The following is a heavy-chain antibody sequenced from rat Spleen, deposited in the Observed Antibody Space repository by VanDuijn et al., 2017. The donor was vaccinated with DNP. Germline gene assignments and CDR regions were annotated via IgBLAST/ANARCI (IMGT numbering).Heavy chain of an antibody. CDR3: ARHMDTGPYYAMDV. V-gene: IGHV5S11*01. D-gene: IGHD4-1*01. CDR1: GSTYSDNY. J-gene: IGHJ4*01. CDR2: ISTGGAST. Sequence: EVKFVESGGGVLQPGRLMTLSRAASGSTYSDNYLACVRHGPTKGREWVASISTGGASTYYRDSVKGRFTISRDNAKRTLYLQMDSLRSEESATYYCARHMDTGPYYAMDVWGQGISVTVSS.